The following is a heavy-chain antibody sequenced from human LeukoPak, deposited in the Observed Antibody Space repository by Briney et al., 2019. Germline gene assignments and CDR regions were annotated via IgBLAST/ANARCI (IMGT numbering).Heavy chain of an antibody. CDR1: GGTFSSYA. CDR3: ARGSYYTRTPMDYYYYYMDV. Sequence: SVKVSCKASGGTFSSYAISWVRQAPGQGLEWMGGIIPIFGTANYAQKFQGRDTITTDESTSTAYMELSSLRSEDTAVYYCARGSYYTRTPMDYYYYYMDVWGKGTTVTVSS. V-gene: IGHV1-69*05. D-gene: IGHD1-26*01. J-gene: IGHJ6*03. CDR2: IIPIFGTA.